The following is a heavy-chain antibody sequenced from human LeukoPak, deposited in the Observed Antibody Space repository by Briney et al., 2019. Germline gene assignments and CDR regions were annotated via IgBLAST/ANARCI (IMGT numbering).Heavy chain of an antibody. J-gene: IGHJ4*02. CDR2: INPNSGDT. V-gene: IGHV1-2*02. D-gene: IGHD6-13*01. CDR1: GYTFTGYY. Sequence: EASVKVSCKASGYTFTGYYMHWVRQAPGQGLEWMGWINPNSGDTNHAQKFQGRVTMTRDTSISTVYMEVYRLRSDDTAVYYCARDAGWTGIAENYFDYWGQGTLVTVSS. CDR3: ARDAGWTGIAENYFDY.